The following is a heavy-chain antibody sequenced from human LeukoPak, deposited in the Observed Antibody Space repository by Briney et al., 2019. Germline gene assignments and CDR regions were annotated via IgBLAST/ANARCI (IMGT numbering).Heavy chain of an antibody. Sequence: GGSLRLSCAASGFTFSSYWMSWVRQAPGKGLEWVANIKQDGSEKYYVDSVKGRFTISRDNAKNSLYLQMNSLRAEDTAVYYCARSGPIVVVPAAMPYGMDVWGQGTTVTVSS. J-gene: IGHJ6*02. V-gene: IGHV3-7*01. CDR2: IKQDGSEK. CDR3: ARSGPIVVVPAAMPYGMDV. CDR1: GFTFSSYW. D-gene: IGHD2-2*01.